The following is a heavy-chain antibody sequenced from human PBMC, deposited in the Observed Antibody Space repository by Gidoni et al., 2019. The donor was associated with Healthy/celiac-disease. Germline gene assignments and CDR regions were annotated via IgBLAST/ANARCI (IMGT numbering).Heavy chain of an antibody. Sequence: QVQLQQWGAGLLKPSETLSLTCAVYGGSFSGYYWSWIRQPPGKGLEWIGEINHSGSTNYNPSLKSRVTISVDTSKNQFSLKLSSVTAADTAVYYCARPPNLKGVDYWGQGTLVTVSS. CDR3: ARPPNLKGVDY. V-gene: IGHV4-34*01. CDR2: INHSGST. J-gene: IGHJ4*02. CDR1: GGSFSGYY.